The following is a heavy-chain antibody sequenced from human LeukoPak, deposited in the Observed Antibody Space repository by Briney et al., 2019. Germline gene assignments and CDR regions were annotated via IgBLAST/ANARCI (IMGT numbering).Heavy chain of an antibody. J-gene: IGHJ5*02. CDR2: IYISGRT. V-gene: IGHV4-61*02. D-gene: IGHD3-22*01. Sequence: TLSLTCTVSGGSISSGRYYWGWLRQPAGRGGEGIGRIYISGRTNYNPSRKRRVTMSEKTSKKQCSLKLSSVTAAAPAVYYCARAGYDSSGYYQYNWFDPWGQGTLVTVSS. CDR1: GGSISSGRYY. CDR3: ARAGYDSSGYYQYNWFDP.